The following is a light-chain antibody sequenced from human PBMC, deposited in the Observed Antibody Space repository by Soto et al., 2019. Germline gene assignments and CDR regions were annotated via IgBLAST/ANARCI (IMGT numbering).Light chain of an antibody. Sequence: IQITQSPSTLTASVGDRVTTICRASQSISSWLAWYQQKPGKAPKLLIYDASSLESGVPSRFSGSGSGTEFTLTISSLQPDDFATYYCQQYNSYSRTFGRGTKVDIK. V-gene: IGKV1-5*02. CDR3: QQYNSYSRT. CDR2: DAS. CDR1: QSISSW. J-gene: IGKJ1*01.